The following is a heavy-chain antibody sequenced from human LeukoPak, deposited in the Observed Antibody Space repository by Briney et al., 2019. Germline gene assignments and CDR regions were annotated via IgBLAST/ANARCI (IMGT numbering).Heavy chain of an antibody. CDR2: IIPIFGTA. D-gene: IGHD2-15*01. CDR1: GGTFSSYA. CDR3: ATNGDCSGGSCYLFDY. Sequence: SVTVSCKASGGTFSSYAISWVRQAPGQGLEWTGGIIPIFGTANYAQKFQGRVTITADESTSTAYMELSSLRSEDTAVYYCATNGDCSGGSCYLFDYWGQGTLVTVSS. V-gene: IGHV1-69*01. J-gene: IGHJ4*02.